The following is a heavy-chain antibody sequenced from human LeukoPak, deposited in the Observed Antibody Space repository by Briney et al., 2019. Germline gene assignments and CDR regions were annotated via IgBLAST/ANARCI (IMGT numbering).Heavy chain of an antibody. Sequence: PGGSLRLSRAASGFTFSSYAMSWVRQAPGKGLEWVSAISGSGGSTYYADSVKGRFTISRDNSKNTLYLQMNSLRAEDTAVYYCAKDPRYGGANWFDPWGQGTLVTVSS. D-gene: IGHD4-23*01. CDR2: ISGSGGST. CDR3: AKDPRYGGANWFDP. J-gene: IGHJ5*02. CDR1: GFTFSSYA. V-gene: IGHV3-23*01.